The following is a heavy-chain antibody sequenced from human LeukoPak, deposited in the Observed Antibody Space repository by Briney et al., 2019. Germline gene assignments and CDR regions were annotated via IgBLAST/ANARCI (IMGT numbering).Heavy chain of an antibody. CDR2: ISSSSSTI. CDR3: ARAGRGGLY. D-gene: IGHD1-14*01. J-gene: IGHJ4*02. CDR1: GFTFSSYS. V-gene: IGHV3-48*01. Sequence: PGGSLRLSCAASGFTFSSYSMNWVRQAPGKGLEWVSYISSSSSTIYYADSVKGRFTISRDNAKNSLYLQMNSLRAEDTAVYYCARAGRGGLYWGQGTLVTVSS.